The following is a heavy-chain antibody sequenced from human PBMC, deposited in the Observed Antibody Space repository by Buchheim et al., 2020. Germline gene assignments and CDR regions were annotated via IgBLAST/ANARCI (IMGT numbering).Heavy chain of an antibody. V-gene: IGHV3-11*06. CDR3: ARRKVGATTFLDY. J-gene: IGHJ4*02. D-gene: IGHD1-26*01. Sequence: VQLVESGGGLVKPGGSLRLSCAASGFTFSDYYMSWIRQAPGKGLEWVSYLSNSSSYTNYADSVKGRFTISRDHAKNSLSLQMNSLRAEDTAVYYCARRKVGATTFLDYWGQGTL. CDR2: LSNSSSYT. CDR1: GFTFSDYY.